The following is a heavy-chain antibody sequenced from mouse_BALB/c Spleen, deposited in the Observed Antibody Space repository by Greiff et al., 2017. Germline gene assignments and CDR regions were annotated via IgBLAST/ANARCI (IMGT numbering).Heavy chain of an antibody. D-gene: IGHD2-3*01. CDR2: IYPGNGDT. CDR1: GYTFTSYN. V-gene: IGHV1-12*01. Sequence: QVQLQQPGAELVKPGASVKMSCKASGYTFTSYNMHWVKQTPGQGLEWIGAIYPGNGDTSYNQKFKGKATLTADKSSSTAYMQLSSLTSEDSAVYYCARALDGYYVGDWGQGTTRTVAS. J-gene: IGHJ2*01. CDR3: ARALDGYYVGD.